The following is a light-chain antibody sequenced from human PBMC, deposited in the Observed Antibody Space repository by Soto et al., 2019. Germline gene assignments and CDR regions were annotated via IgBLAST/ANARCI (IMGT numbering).Light chain of an antibody. Sequence: EIVLTQSPGTLSLSPGDRATLSCRASQSVSRSYLGWYQQKPGQAPRLLIYAASNRATGIPDRFTGSGSGTDFTLTISRVEPEDFAVYYCQQYGPSPPYTFGQGTKVDIK. CDR1: QSVSRSY. J-gene: IGKJ2*01. CDR2: AAS. CDR3: QQYGPSPPYT. V-gene: IGKV3-20*01.